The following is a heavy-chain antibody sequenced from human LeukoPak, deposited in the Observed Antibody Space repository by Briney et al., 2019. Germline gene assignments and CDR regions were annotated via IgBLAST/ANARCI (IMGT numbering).Heavy chain of an antibody. V-gene: IGHV3-7*04. CDR1: GFTFSSYW. Sequence: GGSLRLSCAASGFTFSSYWMSWVRQAPGKGLEWVANIKQDGSEKYYVDSVKGRFTISRDNAKNSLYPQMNSLRAEDTAVYYCARDHGDGYNPTDYFDFWGQGTLVPVSS. D-gene: IGHD5-24*01. CDR2: IKQDGSEK. CDR3: ARDHGDGYNPTDYFDF. J-gene: IGHJ4*02.